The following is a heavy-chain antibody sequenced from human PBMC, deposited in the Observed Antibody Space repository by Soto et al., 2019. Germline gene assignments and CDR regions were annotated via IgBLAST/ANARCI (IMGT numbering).Heavy chain of an antibody. CDR1: GFTFSSYA. J-gene: IGHJ4*02. Sequence: RXSCAASGFTFSSYAMSWVRQAPGKGLEWVSAISGSGGSTYYADSVKGRFTISRDNSKNTLYLQMNSLRAEDTAVYYCAKSKAAAGRKGTFDYWGQGTLVTVSS. V-gene: IGHV3-23*01. D-gene: IGHD6-13*01. CDR3: AKSKAAAGRKGTFDY. CDR2: ISGSGGST.